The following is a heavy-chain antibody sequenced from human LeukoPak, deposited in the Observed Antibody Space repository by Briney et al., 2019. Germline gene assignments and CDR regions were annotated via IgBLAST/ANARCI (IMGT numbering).Heavy chain of an antibody. CDR2: INRSGST. Sequence: SETLSLTCAVYGGSFSGYYWSWIRQPPGKGLEWIGEINRSGSTNYNPSLKSRVTITVDTSKNQFSLKLSSVTAADTAVYYCARHAYYDILTGYYGSSAPSYYFDYWGQGTLVTVSS. D-gene: IGHD3-9*01. V-gene: IGHV4-34*01. J-gene: IGHJ4*02. CDR1: GGSFSGYY. CDR3: ARHAYYDILTGYYGSSAPSYYFDY.